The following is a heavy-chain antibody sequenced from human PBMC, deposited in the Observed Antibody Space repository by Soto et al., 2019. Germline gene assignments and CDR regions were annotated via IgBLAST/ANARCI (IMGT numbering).Heavy chain of an antibody. CDR1: GFTFSSYA. V-gene: IGHV3-23*01. CDR3: ANRGLVFGRSGYRAVGSLDY. CDR2: ISGSGGST. Sequence: EVQLLESGGGLVQPGGSLRLSCAASGFTFSSYAMSWVRQAPGKGLEWVSAISGSGGSTYYADSVKGRFTISRDNSKKTLYGQLNSLRAEDTAGYYCANRGLVFGRSGYRAVGSLDYWGEGTLVAVSS. D-gene: IGHD3-9*01. J-gene: IGHJ4*02.